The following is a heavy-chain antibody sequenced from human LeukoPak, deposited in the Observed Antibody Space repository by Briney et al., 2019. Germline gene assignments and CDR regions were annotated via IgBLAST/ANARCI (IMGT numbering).Heavy chain of an antibody. CDR2: IIPIFGTA. V-gene: IGHV1-69*05. CDR3: SVVPAAMGDDY. Sequence: SVKVSCKASGGTFSSYAISWVRQAPGQGLEWMGGIIPIFGTADYAQKFQGRVTMTRDTSTSTVYMELSSLRSEDTAVYYCSVVPAAMGDDYWGQGTLVTVSS. J-gene: IGHJ4*02. D-gene: IGHD2-2*01. CDR1: GGTFSSYA.